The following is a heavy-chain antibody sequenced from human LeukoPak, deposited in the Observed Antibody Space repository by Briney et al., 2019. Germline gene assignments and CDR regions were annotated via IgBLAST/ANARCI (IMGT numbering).Heavy chain of an antibody. CDR3: ARGIAAAGIDY. V-gene: IGHV4-59*01. J-gene: IGHJ4*02. Sequence: PSETLSLTCTVSGGSISSYYWSWIRQPPGKGLEWIGYIYYSGSTNYNPSLKSRVTISVDTSKNQFSLKLSSVTAADTAVYYCARGIAAAGIDYWGQGTLITVSS. D-gene: IGHD6-13*01. CDR1: GGSISSYY. CDR2: IYYSGST.